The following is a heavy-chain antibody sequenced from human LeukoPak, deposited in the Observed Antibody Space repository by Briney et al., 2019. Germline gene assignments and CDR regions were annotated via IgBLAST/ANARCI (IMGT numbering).Heavy chain of an antibody. CDR3: ASDLGY. CDR1: GGSISSGSYY. Sequence: SETLSLTCTVSGGSISSGSYYWSWIRQPAGKGLEWIGRIYTSGSTNYNPSLKSRVTISVDTSKNQISLKLNSVTAADTAVYYCASDLGYWGQGTLVTVSS. V-gene: IGHV4-61*02. CDR2: IYTSGST. J-gene: IGHJ4*02.